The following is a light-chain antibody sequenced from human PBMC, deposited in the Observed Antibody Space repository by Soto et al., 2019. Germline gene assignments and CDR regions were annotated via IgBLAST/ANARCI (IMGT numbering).Light chain of an antibody. CDR3: QQRSNWPPLLT. CDR1: QSVSSY. CDR2: DAS. J-gene: IGKJ4*01. V-gene: IGKV3-11*01. Sequence: EIVLTQSTATLSLSPGERATLSCMASQSVSSYLAGYQQKPGQAPRLLIYDASNRATGIPARFSGSGSGTDFTLTISSLEPEDFAVYYCQQRSNWPPLLTFGGGTMV.